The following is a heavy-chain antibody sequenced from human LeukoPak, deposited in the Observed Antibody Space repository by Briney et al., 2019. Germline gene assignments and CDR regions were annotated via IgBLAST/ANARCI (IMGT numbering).Heavy chain of an antibody. CDR1: GFTVSSNY. CDR2: IYSGGST. J-gene: IGHJ4*02. D-gene: IGHD3-9*01. Sequence: PGGSLRLSCAASGFTVSSNYMSWVRQAPGKGLEWVSVIYSGGSTYYADSVKGRFTISRDNSKNTLYLQMNSLRAEDTAVYYCARVGSDGLRYFDWSYYYFDYWGQGTLVTVSS. V-gene: IGHV3-53*01. CDR3: ARVGSDGLRYFDWSYYYFDY.